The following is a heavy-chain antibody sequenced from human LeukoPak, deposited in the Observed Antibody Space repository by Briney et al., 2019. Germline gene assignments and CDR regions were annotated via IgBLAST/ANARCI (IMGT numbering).Heavy chain of an antibody. J-gene: IGHJ6*03. V-gene: IGHV4-59*01. Sequence: PSETLSLTCTVSSGSISSYYWSWIRQPPGKGLEWIGYIYYSGSTNYNPSLKCRVTISVDTSKNQFSLKLSSVTAADTAVYYRARGNGIAVAGTLSYYYYYMDVWGKGTTVTISS. D-gene: IGHD6-19*01. CDR3: ARGNGIAVAGTLSYYYYYMDV. CDR1: SGSISSYY. CDR2: IYYSGST.